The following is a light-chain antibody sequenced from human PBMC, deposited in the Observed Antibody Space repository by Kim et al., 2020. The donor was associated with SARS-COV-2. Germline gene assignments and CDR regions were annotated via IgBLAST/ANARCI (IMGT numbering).Light chain of an antibody. CDR1: KLWDKF. CDR2: QDS. V-gene: IGLV3-1*01. J-gene: IGLJ2*01. CDR3: QAWDSSTEEV. Sequence: VPPGQTASLTCSGDKLWDKFACWDQQKQSRTPELVINQDSKRPSGIPERFSGSNAGNTATLTISGTQARDETDYYCQAWDSSTEEVFGGGTQLTDL.